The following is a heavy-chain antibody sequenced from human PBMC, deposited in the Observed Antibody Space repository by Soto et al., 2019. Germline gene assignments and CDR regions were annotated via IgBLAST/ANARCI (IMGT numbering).Heavy chain of an antibody. V-gene: IGHV6-1*01. Sequence: PSQTLSLTCAISGDSVSSNSATWDWIRQSPSRGLEWLGRTYYRSKWYNDYAVSVKSRITINPDTSNNQLSLKLSSVTAADTAVYYCARHAGDIRITMVRGVINYWYFDLWGRGTLVTVSS. CDR3: ARHAGDIRITMVRGVINYWYFDL. J-gene: IGHJ2*01. D-gene: IGHD3-10*01. CDR1: GDSVSSNSAT. CDR2: TYYRSKWYN.